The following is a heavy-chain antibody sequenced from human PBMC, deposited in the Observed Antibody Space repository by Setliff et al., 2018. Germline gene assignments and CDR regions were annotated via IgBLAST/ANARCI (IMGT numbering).Heavy chain of an antibody. CDR3: ARAPAIVSYPSYNYDGLDV. Sequence: ASVKVSCKASGFTFTDYDINWVRQAPGQGLEWMAWLNPNLGNSGYEHKFQGRXSISRXXXIXXXXXXXXXXXXXXXXXYXXARAPAIVSYPSYNYDGLDVWGQGTTVTVSS. J-gene: IGHJ6*02. CDR2: LNPNLGNS. V-gene: IGHV1-8*03. D-gene: IGHD3-16*02. CDR1: GFTFTDYD.